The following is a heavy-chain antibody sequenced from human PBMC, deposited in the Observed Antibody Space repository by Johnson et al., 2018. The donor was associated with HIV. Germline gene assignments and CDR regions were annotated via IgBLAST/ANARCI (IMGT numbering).Heavy chain of an antibody. J-gene: IGHJ3*02. V-gene: IGHV3-30*14. CDR3: ARVNHAFDI. Sequence: QVQLVESGGGVVQPGRSLRLSCAASGFTFSSYVMHWVRQAPGKGLEWVAIISYDGSNKHYADSVKGRFTISRDNSKNTLYLQMNSLRAEDTAVYYCARVNHAFDIWGQGTMVTVSS. CDR2: ISYDGSNK. CDR1: GFTFSSYV.